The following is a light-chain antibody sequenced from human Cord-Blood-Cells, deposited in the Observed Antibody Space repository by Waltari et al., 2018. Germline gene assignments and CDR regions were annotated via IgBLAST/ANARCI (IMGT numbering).Light chain of an antibody. CDR3: SSYTSSSTWV. CDR1: SSDVGGYNY. Sequence: QSALTQPASVSGSPGQSITISCTGTSSDVGGYNYVSWYQQHPGKAPKLMIYDVSNRPSWVSNRFSVSKSGNTASLTISGVQAEDEADYYCSSYTSSSTWVFGGGTKLTVL. CDR2: DVS. J-gene: IGLJ3*02. V-gene: IGLV2-14*01.